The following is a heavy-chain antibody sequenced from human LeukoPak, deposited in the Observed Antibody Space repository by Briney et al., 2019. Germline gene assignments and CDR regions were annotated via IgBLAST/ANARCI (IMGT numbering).Heavy chain of an antibody. Sequence: PAGALRLSCAAAGFTISGYPIHWVRHAPGEGLEWVAVISNDGRNKYYEDSVEGGFITASDNSNNTLYLLMNSMRAEDAAEYYLWRDGGYCSRTSCYGAAKGMDVCGQRTAVIVSS. CDR2: ISNDGRNK. CDR1: GFTISGYP. D-gene: IGHD2-2*01. J-gene: IGHJ6*02. CDR3: WRDGGYCSRTSCYGAAKGMDV. V-gene: IGHV3-30*04.